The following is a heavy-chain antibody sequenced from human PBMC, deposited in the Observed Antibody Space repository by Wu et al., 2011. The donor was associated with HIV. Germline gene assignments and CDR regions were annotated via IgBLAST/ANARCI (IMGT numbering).Heavy chain of an antibody. Sequence: QVQLVQSGAEVKKPGSSVKDSCKASGGTFSTYAITWVRQAPGQGLEWMGGIIPVFNAANYAQQFQGRVTITTDESKSTAYMELSSLRSEDTAVYYCARAVSSESKTLGDAFDIWGQGTMLTVSS. CDR2: IIPVFNAA. CDR1: GGTFSTYA. CDR3: ARAVSSESKTLGDAFDI. V-gene: IGHV1-69*05. D-gene: IGHD3-10*01. J-gene: IGHJ3*02.